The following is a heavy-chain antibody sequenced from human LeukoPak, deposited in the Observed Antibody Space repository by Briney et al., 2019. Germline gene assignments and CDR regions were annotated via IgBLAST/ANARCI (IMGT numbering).Heavy chain of an antibody. V-gene: IGHV1-2*02. CDR3: ASVYCSSTSCYEYFQH. CDR2: INPNSGGT. D-gene: IGHD2-2*01. Sequence: GSVKVSCKASGYTFTGYYMHWVRQAPGQGLEWMGWINPNSGGTNYAQKFQGRVTMTRDTSISTAYMELSRLRSDDTAVYYCASVYCSSTSCYEYFQHWGQGTLVTVSS. J-gene: IGHJ1*01. CDR1: GYTFTGYY.